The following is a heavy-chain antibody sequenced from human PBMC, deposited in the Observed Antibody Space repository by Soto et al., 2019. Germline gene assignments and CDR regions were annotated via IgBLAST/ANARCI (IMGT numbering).Heavy chain of an antibody. V-gene: IGHV4-34*01. Sequence: SETLSLTCAVYGGSFSGYYWSWIRQPPGKGLEWIGEINHSGSTNYNPSLKSRVTISVDTSKNQFSLKLSSVTAADTAVYYCARRDGYSFDYWGQGTRVTVSS. J-gene: IGHJ4*02. CDR3: ARRDGYSFDY. D-gene: IGHD1-1*01. CDR1: GGSFSGYY. CDR2: INHSGST.